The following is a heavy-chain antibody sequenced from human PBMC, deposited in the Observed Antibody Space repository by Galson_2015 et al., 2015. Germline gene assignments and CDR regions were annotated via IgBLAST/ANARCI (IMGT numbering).Heavy chain of an antibody. V-gene: IGHV4-38-2*01. Sequence: ETLSLTCAVSGYSISSGSYWGWIRQPPGKGLEWIGTIYHSGSTYYNPSLKRRVTISVDTSKNQFSLKLTSVTAADTAVYYCVRAPFGDDYFDYWGQGTLVTVSS. CDR3: VRAPFGDDYFDY. J-gene: IGHJ4*02. CDR1: GYSISSGSY. CDR2: IYHSGST. D-gene: IGHD3-10*01.